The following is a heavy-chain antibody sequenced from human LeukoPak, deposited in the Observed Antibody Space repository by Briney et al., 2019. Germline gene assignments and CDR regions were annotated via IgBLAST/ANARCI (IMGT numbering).Heavy chain of an antibody. J-gene: IGHJ3*02. CDR2: ISAYNGNT. V-gene: IGHV1-18*01. CDR3: ARDPPLIYGDYVGDAFDI. D-gene: IGHD4-17*01. Sequence: GASVKVSCKASGYTFTSYGISWVRQAPGQGLEWMGWISAYNGNTNYAQKLQGRVTMTTDTSTSTAYMELRSLRSDDTAVYYCARDPPLIYGDYVGDAFDIWGQGTMVTVSS. CDR1: GYTFTSYG.